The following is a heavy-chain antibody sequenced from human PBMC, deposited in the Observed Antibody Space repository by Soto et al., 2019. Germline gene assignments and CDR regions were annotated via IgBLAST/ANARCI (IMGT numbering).Heavy chain of an antibody. J-gene: IGHJ4*02. CDR2: IYHSGST. CDR1: GYSISSGYY. CDR3: ASSRYYYDSSGYPIFDY. D-gene: IGHD3-22*01. Sequence: SETLSLTCAVSGYSISSGYYWGWIRQPPGKGLEWIGCIYHSGSTYYNPSLKSRGTISIDTSKNQFSLKLSSVTAADTAVYYCASSRYYYDSSGYPIFDYWGQGTLVTVSS. V-gene: IGHV4-38-2*01.